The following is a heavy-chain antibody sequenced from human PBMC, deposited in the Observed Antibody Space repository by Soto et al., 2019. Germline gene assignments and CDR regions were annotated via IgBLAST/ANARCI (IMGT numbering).Heavy chain of an antibody. CDR3: GRGRSGQIVVFY. D-gene: IGHD1-26*01. CDR1: GYTFTGHY. Sequence: ASVKVSCKASGYTFTGHYIHWVRQAPEQGPEWMGEIGPESGATRYAQKFQGRVTMTRDTSITTVYMELKNLSPDDTAVYYCGRGRSGQIVVFYWGQGTMVTVYS. CDR2: IGPESGAT. J-gene: IGHJ4*02. V-gene: IGHV1-2*02.